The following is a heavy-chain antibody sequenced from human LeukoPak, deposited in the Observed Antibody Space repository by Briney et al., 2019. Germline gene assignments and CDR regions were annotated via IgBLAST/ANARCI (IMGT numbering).Heavy chain of an antibody. J-gene: IGHJ3*02. D-gene: IGHD3-22*01. Sequence: ASVKVSCKASGYTFTSYYMHWVRQAPGQGLEWMGGIIPIFGTANYAQKFQGRVTITADESTSTAYMELSSLRSEDTAVYYCARVKPRITMIVVVDWDDAFDIWGQGTMVTVSS. V-gene: IGHV1-69*13. CDR3: ARVKPRITMIVVVDWDDAFDI. CDR1: GYTFTSYY. CDR2: IIPIFGTA.